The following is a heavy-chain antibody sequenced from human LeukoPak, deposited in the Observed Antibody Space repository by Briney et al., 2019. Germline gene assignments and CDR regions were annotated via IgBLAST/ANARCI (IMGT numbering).Heavy chain of an antibody. J-gene: IGHJ5*02. CDR1: GGSFNDYY. CDR2: INHSGST. V-gene: IGHV4-34*01. CDR3: ARGAGMQVLVRGWFDP. D-gene: IGHD6-13*01. Sequence: SETLSLTCAVYGGSFNDYYWSWIRQPPGKGLEWIGEINHSGSTNYNPSLKSRVTISVDTSKNQFSLWLSSVTAADTAVYYCARGAGMQVLVRGWFDPWGQGTLVTVSS.